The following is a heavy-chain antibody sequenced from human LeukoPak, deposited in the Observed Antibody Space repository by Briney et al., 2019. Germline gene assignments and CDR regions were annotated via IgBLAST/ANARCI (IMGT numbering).Heavy chain of an antibody. V-gene: IGHV3-30*04. Sequence: PGGSLRLSCAASGFTFSTYAIHWVRQAPGKGLEWVAVISYDGSDKYYAGSVKGRFTISRDNAKNSLYLQMNSLRAEDTAVYYCARDPRLYYYGSGSRNNWFDPWGQGTLVTVSS. CDR1: GFTFSTYA. CDR3: ARDPRLYYYGSGSRNNWFDP. D-gene: IGHD3-10*01. J-gene: IGHJ5*02. CDR2: ISYDGSDK.